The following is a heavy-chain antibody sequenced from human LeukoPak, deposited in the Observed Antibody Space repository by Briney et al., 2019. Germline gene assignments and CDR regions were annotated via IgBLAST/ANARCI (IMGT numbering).Heavy chain of an antibody. J-gene: IGHJ4*02. V-gene: IGHV3-21*01. CDR3: AREYFWEQYYFDY. CDR2: INSNGNYI. CDR1: RFTFNTYG. D-gene: IGHD3-16*01. Sequence: GGSLRLSCVASRFTFNTYGMIWVRQAPGKGLECVSSINSNGNYISYADSVKGRFTISRDNAKNSLYLQMNSLRADDTAVYYCAREYFWEQYYFDYWGQGTLVTVSS.